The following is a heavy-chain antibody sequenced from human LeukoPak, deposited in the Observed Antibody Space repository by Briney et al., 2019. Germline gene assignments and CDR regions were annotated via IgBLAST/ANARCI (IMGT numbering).Heavy chain of an antibody. CDR1: GFTFGNSW. D-gene: IGHD1-14*01. CDR3: VVVVEPPDSDGFDV. J-gene: IGHJ3*01. Sequence: GGSLRLSCAASGFTFGNSWVHWVRQASGKGLVWVSLINADGSTTTYVDSVKGRFTISRDNARNTVYLQMNSLTIEDTAVYYCVVVVEPPDSDGFDVWGQGTMITVSS. CDR2: INADGSTT. V-gene: IGHV3-74*01.